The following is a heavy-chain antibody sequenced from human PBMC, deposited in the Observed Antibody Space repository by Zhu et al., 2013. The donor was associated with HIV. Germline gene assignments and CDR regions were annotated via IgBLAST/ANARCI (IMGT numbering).Heavy chain of an antibody. V-gene: IGHV1-18*01. J-gene: IGHJ4*02. CDR3: ARDRFPYIAVVIGGEFDN. CDR2: ISADNGDT. D-gene: IGHD2-2*01. Sequence: QLVQSGDEVMKPGASVKVSCKTSGYTFASYGINWVRQAPGQGLEWMGWISADNGDTKYTQNFQGRVTMTTDTSTATAYLELRSLRSDDTAVYYCARDRFPYIAVVIGGEFDNWGQGTLVTVSS. CDR1: GYTFASYG.